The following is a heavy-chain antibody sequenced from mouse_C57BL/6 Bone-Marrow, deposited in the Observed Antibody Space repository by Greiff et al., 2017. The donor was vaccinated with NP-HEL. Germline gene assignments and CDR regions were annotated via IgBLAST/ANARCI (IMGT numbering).Heavy chain of an antibody. CDR3: ASIYGNYGEDAMDY. Sequence: QVQLQQPGAELVMPGASVKLSCKASGYTFTSYWMHWVKQRPGQGLEWIGEIDPSDSYTNYNHKFKGQSTLTVDKASSTAYMQRSSLTSEDSAVYYCASIYGNYGEDAMDYWGQGTSVTVSS. D-gene: IGHD2-1*01. V-gene: IGHV1-69*01. CDR2: IDPSDSYT. J-gene: IGHJ4*01. CDR1: GYTFTSYW.